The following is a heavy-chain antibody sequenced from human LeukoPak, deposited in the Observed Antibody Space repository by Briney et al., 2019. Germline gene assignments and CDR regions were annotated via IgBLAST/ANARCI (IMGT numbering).Heavy chain of an antibody. J-gene: IGHJ4*02. V-gene: IGHV4-39*07. CDR1: GGSISSSSYY. D-gene: IGHD5-18*01. CDR2: IYYSGST. CDR3: ARVGSRYSYGLKYYFDY. Sequence: SETLSLTCTVSGGSISSSSYYWGWIRQPPGKGLEWIGSIYYSGSTYYNPSLKSRVTISVDTSKDQFSLKLSSVTAADTAVYYCARVGSRYSYGLKYYFDYWGQGTLVTVSS.